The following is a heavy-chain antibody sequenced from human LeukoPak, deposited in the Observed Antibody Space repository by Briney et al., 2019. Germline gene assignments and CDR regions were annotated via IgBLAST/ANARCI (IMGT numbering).Heavy chain of an antibody. CDR2: IYSGGST. CDR3: ARGPNWGNFDY. V-gene: IGHV3-53*01. CDR1: GFTVSSNY. Sequence: PGGSLRLSCAASGFTVSSNYMSWVRQAPGKGLEWVSLIYSGGSTYYADSVKGRFTISRDTSKNTLYLQMNSLRAEDTAVYCCARGPNWGNFDYWGQGTLVTVSS. J-gene: IGHJ4*02. D-gene: IGHD7-27*01.